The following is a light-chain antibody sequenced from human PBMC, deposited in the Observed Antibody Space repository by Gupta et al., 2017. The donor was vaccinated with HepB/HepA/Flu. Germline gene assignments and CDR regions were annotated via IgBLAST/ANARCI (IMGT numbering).Light chain of an antibody. V-gene: IGKV3-15*01. J-gene: IGKJ1*01. CDR1: QSVSIN. Sequence: EIVTTQSPTTLSVSPGEGATLSCRASQSVSINLAWYQQKPGQAPRLLIYDMSTRAAGIPARFSGSGSGTEFTLTITGLQSEDFAIYYCQQDRDWHLTFGQGTKVE. CDR2: DMS. CDR3: QQDRDWHLT.